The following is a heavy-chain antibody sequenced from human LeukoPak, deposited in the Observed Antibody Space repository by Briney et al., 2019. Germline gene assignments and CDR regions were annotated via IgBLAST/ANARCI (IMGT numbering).Heavy chain of an antibody. CDR1: GFSFSSFA. CDR2: IRSNGATA. D-gene: IGHD1-1*01. Sequence: GGSLRLSCAASGFSFSSFAMTWVRQAPGKGLEWVSTIRSNGATAYNADSVKGRFTISRDNSKNTVYLQMNSLRVEDTAIYYCARGQEYDDGVFDSWGQGTLVTVSS. V-gene: IGHV3-23*01. CDR3: ARGQEYDDGVFDS. J-gene: IGHJ4*02.